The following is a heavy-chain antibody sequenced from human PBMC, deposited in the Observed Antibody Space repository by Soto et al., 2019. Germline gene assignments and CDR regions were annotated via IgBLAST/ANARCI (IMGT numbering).Heavy chain of an antibody. Sequence: EVQLLESGGGLVQPGASLRLSCAASGFTFSSYAMSWVRQAPGKGLEWVSVISGSDDSTYYADSVKGRFTISRDNSKNMLYLQMNSLRAEDTAVYYCAKRSSSSTFGYWGQGTLVTVSS. CDR3: AKRSSSSTFGY. CDR2: ISGSDDST. J-gene: IGHJ4*02. D-gene: IGHD6-6*01. CDR1: GFTFSSYA. V-gene: IGHV3-23*01.